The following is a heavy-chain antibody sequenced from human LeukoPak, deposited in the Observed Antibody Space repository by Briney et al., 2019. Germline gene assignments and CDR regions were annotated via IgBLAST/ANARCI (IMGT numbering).Heavy chain of an antibody. CDR2: IYYSGST. D-gene: IGHD3-10*01. V-gene: IGHV4-59*01. CDR3: ARDQTGSEGIIDY. CDR1: GGSISSYY. J-gene: IGHJ4*02. Sequence: SETLSLTCTVSGGSISSYYWSWIRQPPGKGLEWIGYIYYSGSTNYNPSLKSRVTISVDTSKNRFSLKLSSVTAADTAVYYCARDQTGSEGIIDYWGQGTLVSVSS.